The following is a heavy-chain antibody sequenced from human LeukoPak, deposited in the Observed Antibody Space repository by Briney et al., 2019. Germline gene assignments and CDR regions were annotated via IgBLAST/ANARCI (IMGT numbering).Heavy chain of an antibody. V-gene: IGHV4-34*01. D-gene: IGHD6-13*01. J-gene: IGHJ5*02. Sequence: SETLSLTCAVYGGSFSGYYWSWIRQPPGKGLEWIGEINHSGSTNYNPSLKSRVTISVDTSKNQFSLKLSSVTAADTAVYYCAKGRWQQLVPRWFDPWGQGTLVTVSS. CDR3: AKGRWQQLVPRWFDP. CDR2: INHSGST. CDR1: GGSFSGYY.